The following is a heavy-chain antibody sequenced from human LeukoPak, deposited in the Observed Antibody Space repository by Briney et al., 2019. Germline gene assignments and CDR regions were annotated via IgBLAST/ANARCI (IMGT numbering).Heavy chain of an antibody. J-gene: IGHJ5*02. CDR3: VRDGEAVAISVNYWFDP. Sequence: ASVKVSCKDSGFTFTSYDINWVRQASGQGLEWMGWMNPNNGNTGYAQKFQGRVTMTRDTSISTAYMELRGLRSEDTAVYYCVRDGEAVAISVNYWFDPWGQGTLVTVSS. D-gene: IGHD2-2*02. V-gene: IGHV1-8*01. CDR1: GFTFTSYD. CDR2: MNPNNGNT.